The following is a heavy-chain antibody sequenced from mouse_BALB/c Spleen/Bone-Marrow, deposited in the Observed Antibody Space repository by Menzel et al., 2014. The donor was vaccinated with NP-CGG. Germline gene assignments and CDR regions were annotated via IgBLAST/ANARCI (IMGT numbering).Heavy chain of an antibody. J-gene: IGHJ1*01. V-gene: IGHV5-12-1*01. CDR3: ARQGAYYGNYRYFDV. CDR1: GLAFSSYD. D-gene: IGHD2-10*01. CDR2: ISSGGGST. Sequence: EVKVVESGGGLVKPGGSLKLSCAASGLAFSSYDMSWVRQTPEKRLEWVAYISSGGGSTYYPDTVKGRFTISRDNAKNTLYLQMSSLKSEDTAMYYCARQGAYYGNYRYFDVWGAGTTVTASS.